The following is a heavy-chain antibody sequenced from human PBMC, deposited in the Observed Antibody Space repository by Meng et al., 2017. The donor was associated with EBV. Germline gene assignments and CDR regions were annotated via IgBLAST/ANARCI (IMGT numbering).Heavy chain of an antibody. CDR3: ARGSGRWTFDY. Sequence: VHLVQFGGYLVKPGGALRLSCAASGFIFSDSYMSWIRQTPGKGLEWISYISNSGTTIKYADSVKGRFTISRDNAKNSLYLQMNSLRADDTAVYYCARGSGRWTFDYWGQGTLVTVSS. CDR2: ISNSGTTI. V-gene: IGHV3-11*01. CDR1: GFIFSDSY. J-gene: IGHJ4*02. D-gene: IGHD1-26*01.